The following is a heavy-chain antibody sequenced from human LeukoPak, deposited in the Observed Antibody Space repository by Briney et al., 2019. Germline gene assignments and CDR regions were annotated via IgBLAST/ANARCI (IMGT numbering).Heavy chain of an antibody. CDR2: IYTSGST. J-gene: IGHJ4*02. Sequence: SETLSLTCTVSGGSISSGSYYWSWIRQPAGKGLEWIGHIYTSGSTNYNPSLKSRVTISVDTSNNQLSLKLSSVTAADTAMYYCARRCSGGSCYRDDRDYWGQGTLVTVSS. V-gene: IGHV4-61*09. CDR3: ARRCSGGSCYRDDRDY. D-gene: IGHD2-15*01. CDR1: GGSISSGSYY.